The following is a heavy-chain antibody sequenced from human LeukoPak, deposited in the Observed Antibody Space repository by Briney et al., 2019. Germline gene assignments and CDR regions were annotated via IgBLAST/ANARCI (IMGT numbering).Heavy chain of an antibody. D-gene: IGHD6-13*01. CDR1: GFTFSSYA. V-gene: IGHV3-30-3*01. CDR3: ARDSSSWYPEYYFDY. Sequence: GGSLRLSCAASGFTFSSYAMHWVRQAPGKGLEWVAVISYDGSNKYYADSVKGRFTISRDNSKITLYLQMNSLRAEDTAVYYCARDSSSWYPEYYFDYWGQGTLVTVSS. J-gene: IGHJ4*02. CDR2: ISYDGSNK.